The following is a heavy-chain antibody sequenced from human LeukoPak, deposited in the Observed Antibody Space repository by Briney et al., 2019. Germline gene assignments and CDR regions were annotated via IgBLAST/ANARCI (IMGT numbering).Heavy chain of an antibody. D-gene: IGHD6-19*01. CDR1: GGSISSGSYY. Sequence: PSETLSLTCTVSGGSISSGSYYWSWIRQPAGKGLEWIGRLYTSGSTNYNPSLKSRVTISVDTSKNQFSLKLSSVTAADTAVYYCARDNGYNSGWVYWGQGTLVTVSS. CDR2: LYTSGST. CDR3: ARDNGYNSGWVY. J-gene: IGHJ4*02. V-gene: IGHV4-61*02.